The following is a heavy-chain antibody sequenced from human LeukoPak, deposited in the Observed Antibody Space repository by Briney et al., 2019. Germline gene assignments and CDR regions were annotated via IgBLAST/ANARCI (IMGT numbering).Heavy chain of an antibody. V-gene: IGHV3-21*05. CDR2: INDVSSDI. CDR3: ATDSPETAAFDY. CDR1: EFTFSLYA. J-gene: IGHJ4*02. Sequence: PGGSLRLSCAASEFTFSLYAMNWVRQAPGKGLEWLSYINDVSSDIHYADSVKGRFTISRDNVKNTLYLQMDSLRAEDTAVYYCATDSPETAAFDYWGQGTLVAVSS. D-gene: IGHD1-1*01.